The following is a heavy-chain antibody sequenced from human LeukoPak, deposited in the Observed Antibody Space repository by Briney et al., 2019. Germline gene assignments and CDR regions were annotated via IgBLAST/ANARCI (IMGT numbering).Heavy chain of an antibody. CDR1: VGSSSGYY. Sequence: SETLSLTCAVYVGSSSGYYWSWIRPPPGRGLEWIGEINHSGSTNYNPSLKSRVTIPVDTSNNQFSLKLSSVTAADTAVYYCARVGNYYYYYMDVWGKGTTVTVSS. D-gene: IGHD7-27*01. CDR2: INHSGST. V-gene: IGHV4-34*01. J-gene: IGHJ6*03. CDR3: ARVGNYYYYYMDV.